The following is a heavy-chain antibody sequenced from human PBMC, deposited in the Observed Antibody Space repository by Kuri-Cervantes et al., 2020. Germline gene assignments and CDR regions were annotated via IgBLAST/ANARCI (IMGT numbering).Heavy chain of an antibody. CDR1: GFTFSSYA. D-gene: IGHD3-22*01. CDR2: ISGSGGST. Sequence: GESLKISCAASGFTFSSYAMSWVRQAPGEGLEWVSAISGSGGSTYYADSVKGRFTISRDNSKNTLYLQMNSLRAEDTAVYYCAISHYYDSSGYLAYAFDIWGQGTMVTVSS. V-gene: IGHV3-23*01. CDR3: AISHYYDSSGYLAYAFDI. J-gene: IGHJ3*02.